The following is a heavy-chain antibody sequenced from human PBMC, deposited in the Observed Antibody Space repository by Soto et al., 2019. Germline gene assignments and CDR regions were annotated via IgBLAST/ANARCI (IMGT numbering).Heavy chain of an antibody. Sequence: EVQVLESGGGFVQPGGSLRLSCAVSGFSFSNSWMAWVRQKPGKGLLDLVDEVKPDGSHVDYVDSVRGRVTISRDNAESSVSRAMNNLRSEETAVYYCASDPAFGALDYWGQGVLVTVSS. CDR2: VKPDGSHV. V-gene: IGHV3-7*01. D-gene: IGHD3-10*01. CDR3: ASDPAFGALDY. J-gene: IGHJ4*02. CDR1: GFSFSNSW.